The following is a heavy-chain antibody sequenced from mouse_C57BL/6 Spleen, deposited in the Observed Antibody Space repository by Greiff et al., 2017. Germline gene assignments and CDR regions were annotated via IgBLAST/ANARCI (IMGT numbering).Heavy chain of an antibody. CDR3: ARLIWNYFDY. Sequence: QVQLQQPGAELVKPGASVKLSCKASGYTFTSYWMHWVKQRPGQGLEWIGMIHPNSGSTNYNAKFKSKATLTVDKSSSTAYMQLSSLTSEDSAVYYCARLIWNYFDYWGQGTTLTVSS. V-gene: IGHV1-64*01. CDR1: GYTFTSYW. J-gene: IGHJ2*01. CDR2: IHPNSGST.